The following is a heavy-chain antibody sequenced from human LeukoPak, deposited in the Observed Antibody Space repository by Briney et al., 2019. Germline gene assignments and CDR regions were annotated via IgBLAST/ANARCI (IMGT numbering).Heavy chain of an antibody. V-gene: IGHV3-23*01. J-gene: IGHJ5*02. CDR3: AKDRYYYDSSVWFDP. CDR1: GFTFSSYA. CDR2: ISCSDGTS. Sequence: GGSLRLSWAAAGFTFSSYAMSWVRQAPGEGRGWVAAISCSDGTSYSADSVKGPFTISTDTSKNPLYLQMNRLRAEDTDVYYCAKDRYYYDSSVWFDPWGQGTLVTVSS. D-gene: IGHD3-22*01.